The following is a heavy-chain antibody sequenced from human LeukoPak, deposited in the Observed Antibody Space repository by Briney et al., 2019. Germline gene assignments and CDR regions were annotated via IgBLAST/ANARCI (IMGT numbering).Heavy chain of an antibody. Sequence: APVKVSCKASGYTFTDYHMHWVRQAPGQGLEWMGIINPSGGSTTYAEKFQGRVTMTQDTSTSTVYMELTSLRSEDTAVYYCARDSLRTAIAMAGGNWFDPWGQGTLVTVSP. CDR2: INPSGGST. J-gene: IGHJ5*02. CDR1: GYTFTDYH. V-gene: IGHV1-46*01. D-gene: IGHD6-19*01. CDR3: ARDSLRTAIAMAGGNWFDP.